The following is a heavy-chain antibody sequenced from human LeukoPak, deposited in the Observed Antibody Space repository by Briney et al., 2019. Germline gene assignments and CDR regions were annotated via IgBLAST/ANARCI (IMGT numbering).Heavy chain of an antibody. Sequence: PGGSLRLSCAASGFIFTNYFMSWVRQAPGKGLEWVASIKHDGSEKYYVDSVRGRFTISRDNSKNTLYLQMNSLRADDTAVYYCARDRGSYYVDYWGQGTLVTVSS. CDR2: IKHDGSEK. V-gene: IGHV3-7*01. CDR1: GFIFTNYF. CDR3: ARDRGSYYVDY. D-gene: IGHD1-26*01. J-gene: IGHJ4*02.